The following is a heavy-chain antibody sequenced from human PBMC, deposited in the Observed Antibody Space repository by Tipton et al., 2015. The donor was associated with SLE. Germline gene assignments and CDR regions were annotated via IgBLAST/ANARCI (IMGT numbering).Heavy chain of an antibody. CDR3: AIEWATNAFDI. J-gene: IGHJ3*02. CDR2: INHSGST. D-gene: IGHD1-26*01. CDR1: GGSFSGYY. V-gene: IGHV4-34*01. Sequence: TLSLTCAVYGGSFSGYYWSWIRQPPGKGLEWIGEINHSGSTNYNPSLKSRVTISVDTSKNQFSLKLSSVTAADTAVYYCAIEWATNAFDIWGQGTMDTVSS.